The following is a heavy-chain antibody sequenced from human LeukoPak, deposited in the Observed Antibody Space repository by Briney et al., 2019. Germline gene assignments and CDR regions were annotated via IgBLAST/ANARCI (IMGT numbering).Heavy chain of an antibody. V-gene: IGHV3-21*01. Sequence: GGSLRLSCAAPGFTFSSYSMNWVRQAPGKGLEWVSSISSSSSYIYYADSVKGRFTNSRDNAKNSLYLQMNSLRAEDTAVYYCARVPGRYSSSWYGPEDWTVWGQGTTVTVSS. CDR1: GFTFSSYS. D-gene: IGHD6-13*01. CDR3: ARVPGRYSSSWYGPEDWTV. CDR2: ISSSSSYI. J-gene: IGHJ6*02.